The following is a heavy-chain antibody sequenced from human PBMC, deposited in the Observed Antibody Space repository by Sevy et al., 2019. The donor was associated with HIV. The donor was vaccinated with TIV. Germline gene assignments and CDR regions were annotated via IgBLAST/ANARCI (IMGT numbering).Heavy chain of an antibody. CDR3: ARHAHITMIVT. D-gene: IGHD3-22*01. CDR1: GGSMSSSIYY. CDR2: IFYSGST. Sequence: SETLSLTCTVSGGSMSSSIYYWGWIRQPPGKGLEWIGSIFYSGSTYYNPSLKSRVTISVDTSKNQFSLKLNSVAAADTAVYYCARHAHITMIVTWGQGTLVTVSS. V-gene: IGHV4-39*01. J-gene: IGHJ5*02.